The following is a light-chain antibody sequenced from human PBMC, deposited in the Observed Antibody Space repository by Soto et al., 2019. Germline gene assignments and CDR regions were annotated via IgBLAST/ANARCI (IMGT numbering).Light chain of an antibody. V-gene: IGKV3-15*01. CDR2: GAS. J-gene: IGKJ1*01. Sequence: EIVMTQSPATLSVSPGERATLSCRASQSIGNQLVWYQQKPGQVPRLLIYGASTRAPDTPARFSGSGSGTEFTLTISGLQSEDFAVYYCQQYSHCPPATFDQGTQVEIK. CDR3: QQYSHCPPAT. CDR1: QSIGNQ.